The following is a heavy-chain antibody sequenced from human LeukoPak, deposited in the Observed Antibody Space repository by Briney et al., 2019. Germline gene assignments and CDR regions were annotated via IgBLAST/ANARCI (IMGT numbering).Heavy chain of an antibody. Sequence: SETLSLTCAVYGGSFSGYYWSWIRQPPGKGLEWIGEINHSGSTNYNPSLKSRVTISVDTSKNQFSLKLSSVTAADTAAYYCAEHDYGDYRQSGYYGMDVWGQGTTVTVSS. V-gene: IGHV4-34*01. CDR2: INHSGST. D-gene: IGHD4-17*01. CDR3: AEHDYGDYRQSGYYGMDV. J-gene: IGHJ6*02. CDR1: GGSFSGYY.